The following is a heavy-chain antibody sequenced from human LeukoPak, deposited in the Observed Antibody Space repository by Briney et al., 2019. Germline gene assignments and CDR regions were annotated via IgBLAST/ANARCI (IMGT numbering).Heavy chain of an antibody. Sequence: KTGGSLRLSCAASGFTFSSYRMNWVRQAPGKGLEWVSSISSSSSYIYSADSMKGRFTISRDNAKNSLYLQMNSLRAEDTAVYYCARDPTVTNFHDAFGIWGQGTMVTVSS. CDR3: ARDPTVTNFHDAFGI. J-gene: IGHJ3*02. CDR2: ISSSSSYI. D-gene: IGHD4-17*01. CDR1: GFTFSSYR. V-gene: IGHV3-21*04.